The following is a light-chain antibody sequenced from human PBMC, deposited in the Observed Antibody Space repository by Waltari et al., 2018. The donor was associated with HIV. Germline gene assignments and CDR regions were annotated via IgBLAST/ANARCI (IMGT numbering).Light chain of an antibody. Sequence: AIHLPQSPSSLSASLGDRVTLTSRASPAISTSLAWYQQRPGSPPKLLIYDVSSLDRGVPSRFSGSGFDTHFTLTINGLRAEDFATYHCQQYKNFPITFGRGTRLEIK. J-gene: IGKJ5*01. CDR3: QQYKNFPIT. V-gene: IGKV1D-13*01. CDR2: DVS. CDR1: PAISTS.